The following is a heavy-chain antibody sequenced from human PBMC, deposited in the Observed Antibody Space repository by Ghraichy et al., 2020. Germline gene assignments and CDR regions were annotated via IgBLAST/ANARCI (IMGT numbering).Heavy chain of an antibody. Sequence: SETLSLTCTVSGGSISSYYWSWIRQPPGKGLEWIGYIYYSGSTNYNPSLKSRVTISVDTSKNQFSLKLSSVTAADTAVYYCAREHSGRPHDAFDIWGQGTMVTVSS. CDR2: IYYSGST. CDR1: GGSISSYY. V-gene: IGHV4-59*01. D-gene: IGHD1-26*01. CDR3: AREHSGRPHDAFDI. J-gene: IGHJ3*02.